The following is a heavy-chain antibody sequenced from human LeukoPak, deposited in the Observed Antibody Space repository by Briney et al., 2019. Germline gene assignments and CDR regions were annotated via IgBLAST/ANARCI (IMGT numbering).Heavy chain of an antibody. CDR2: ISAYNGNT. CDR1: GYTFTSYG. V-gene: IGHV1-18*01. D-gene: IGHD3-3*01. CDR3: ARGLYYDFWSGHPDY. Sequence: ASVKVSCKASGYTFTSYGISWVRQAPGQGLEWMGWISAYNGNTSYAQKLQGRVTMTTDTSTSTAYMELRSLRSDDTAVYYCARGLYYDFWSGHPDYWGQGTLVTVSS. J-gene: IGHJ4*02.